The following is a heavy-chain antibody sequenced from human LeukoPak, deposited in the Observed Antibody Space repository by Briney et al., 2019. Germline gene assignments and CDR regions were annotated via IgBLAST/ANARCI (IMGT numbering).Heavy chain of an antibody. V-gene: IGHV3-23*01. CDR1: GFTFSSYD. Sequence: GGSLRLSCAASGFTFSSYDMSWVRQAPGKGLEWVSGISGDSDSTYYGDSVKGRFTISRDISKNTVYLQMSSLRAEDTAVYYCLLAARDYWGQGTLVTVSP. CDR3: LLAARDY. J-gene: IGHJ4*02. CDR2: ISGDSDST. D-gene: IGHD6-25*01.